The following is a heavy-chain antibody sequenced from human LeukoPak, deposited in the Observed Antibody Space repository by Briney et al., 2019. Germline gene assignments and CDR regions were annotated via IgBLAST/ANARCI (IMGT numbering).Heavy chain of an antibody. CDR2: ISGSGGST. CDR1: GFTFSSYS. Sequence: GGSLRLSCAASGFTFSSYSMNWVRQAPGKGLEWVSAISGSGGSTYYADSVKGRFTISGDNSKNTLYLQMNSLRAEDTAVYYCAKGPGYYDFWSGYSGQTYFDYWGQGTLVTVSS. V-gene: IGHV3-23*01. D-gene: IGHD3-3*01. CDR3: AKGPGYYDFWSGYSGQTYFDY. J-gene: IGHJ4*02.